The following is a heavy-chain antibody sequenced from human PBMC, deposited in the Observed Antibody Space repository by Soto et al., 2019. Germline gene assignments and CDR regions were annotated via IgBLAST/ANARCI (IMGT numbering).Heavy chain of an antibody. CDR1: GGTFSSYA. CDR3: GITGVDTAMVPFAY. Sequence: SVKVSCKASGGTFSSYAISWVRQAPGQGLEWMGGIIPIFGTANYAQKFQGRVTITADESTSTAYMELSSLRSEDTAGYDCGITGVDTAMVPFAYWGQGTLVTVS. V-gene: IGHV1-69*13. J-gene: IGHJ4*02. D-gene: IGHD5-18*01. CDR2: IIPIFGTA.